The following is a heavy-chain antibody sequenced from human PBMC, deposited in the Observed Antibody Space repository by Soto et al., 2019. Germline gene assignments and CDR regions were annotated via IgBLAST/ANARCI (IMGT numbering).Heavy chain of an antibody. CDR2: INSDGSST. J-gene: IGHJ4*02. Sequence: PGESLKISCAASGFTFSSYWMHWVRQAPGKGLVWVSRINSDGSSTSYADSVKGRFTISRDNAKNTLYLQMNSLRAEDTAVYYCARDAGELEPVYYFDYWGQGTLVTVSS. CDR1: GFTFSSYW. D-gene: IGHD1-1*01. V-gene: IGHV3-74*01. CDR3: ARDAGELEPVYYFDY.